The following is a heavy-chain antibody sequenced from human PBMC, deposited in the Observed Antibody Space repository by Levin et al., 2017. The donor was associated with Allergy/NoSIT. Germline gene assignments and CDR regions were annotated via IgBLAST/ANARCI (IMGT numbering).Heavy chain of an antibody. J-gene: IGHJ4*02. CDR3: ACLGPLPRVGYFDY. V-gene: IGHV4-39*01. D-gene: IGHD4-23*01. CDR2: IYYSGST. CDR1: GGSISSSSYY. Sequence: SETLSLTCTVSGGSISSSSYYWGWIRQPPGKGLEWIGSIYYSGSTYYNPSLKSRVTISVDTSKNQFSLKLSSVTAADTAVYYCACLGPLPRVGYFDYWGQGTLVTVSS.